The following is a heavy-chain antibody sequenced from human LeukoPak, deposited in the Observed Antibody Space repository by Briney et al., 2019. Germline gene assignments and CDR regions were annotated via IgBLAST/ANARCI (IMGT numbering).Heavy chain of an antibody. D-gene: IGHD1-14*01. Sequence: EASVKVSCKASGYTFTSYDINWVRQATGQGLEWMGWMNPNSGNTGYAQKFQGRVTMTRNTSISTAYMELSSLRSEDTAVYYCARVYRMWGYDYYYMDVWGKGTTVTVSS. V-gene: IGHV1-8*01. CDR2: MNPNSGNT. CDR3: ARVYRMWGYDYYYMDV. J-gene: IGHJ6*03. CDR1: GYTFTSYD.